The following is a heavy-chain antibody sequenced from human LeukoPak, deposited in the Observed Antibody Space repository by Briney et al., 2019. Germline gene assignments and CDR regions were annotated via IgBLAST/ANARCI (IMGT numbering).Heavy chain of an antibody. CDR1: GYTFTGYY. Sequence: APVTVSCKASGYTFTGYYMHWVRQAPGQGLEWMGWINPNSGGTNYAQKFQGRVTMTRDTSISTAYMELSRLRSDDTAVYYCARDIGPAAGTPNWFDPWGQGTLVTVSS. CDR3: ARDIGPAAGTPNWFDP. CDR2: INPNSGGT. V-gene: IGHV1-2*02. J-gene: IGHJ5*02. D-gene: IGHD6-13*01.